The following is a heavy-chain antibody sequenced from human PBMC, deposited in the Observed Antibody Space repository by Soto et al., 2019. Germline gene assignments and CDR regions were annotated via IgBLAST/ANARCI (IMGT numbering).Heavy chain of an antibody. CDR3: ARDTYCSGGSCYNKYFDY. D-gene: IGHD2-15*01. V-gene: IGHV1-18*01. CDR1: GYTFTSYG. CDR2: ISAYNGNA. J-gene: IGHJ4*02. Sequence: ASVKVSCNASGYTFTSYGISLVRQAPGQGLQWMGWISAYNGNANYAQKLQGRVTMTTDTSTSTAYMELRSLRSDDTAVYYCARDTYCSGGSCYNKYFDYWGQGTLVTSPQ.